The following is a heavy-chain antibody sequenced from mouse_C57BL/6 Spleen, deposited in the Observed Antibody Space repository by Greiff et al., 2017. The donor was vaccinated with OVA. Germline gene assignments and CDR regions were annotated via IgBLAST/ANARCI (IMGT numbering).Heavy chain of an antibody. V-gene: IGHV1-18*01. Sequence: VHVKQSGPELVKPGASVKIPCKASGYTFTDYNMDWVKQSHGKSLEWIGDINPNNGGTIYNQKFKGKATLTVDKSSSTAYMELRSLTSEDTAVYYCAREGYSYYAMDYWGQGTSVTVSS. D-gene: IGHD2-12*01. CDR3: AREGYSYYAMDY. CDR2: INPNNGGT. CDR1: GYTFTDYN. J-gene: IGHJ4*01.